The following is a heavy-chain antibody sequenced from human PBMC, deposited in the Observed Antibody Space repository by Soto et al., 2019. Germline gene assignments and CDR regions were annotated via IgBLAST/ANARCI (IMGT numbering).Heavy chain of an antibody. D-gene: IGHD5-18*01. V-gene: IGHV4-30-2*01. J-gene: IGHJ4*02. CDR2: IYHSGST. CDR1: GGSISSGGYS. Sequence: SETLSLTCAVSGGSISSGGYSWSWIRQPPGKGLEWIGYIYHSGSTYYNPSLKSRVTISVDTSKNQFSLKLSSVTAADTAVYYCARAGRGYSYGVDYWGQGTLVTVSS. CDR3: ARAGRGYSYGVDY.